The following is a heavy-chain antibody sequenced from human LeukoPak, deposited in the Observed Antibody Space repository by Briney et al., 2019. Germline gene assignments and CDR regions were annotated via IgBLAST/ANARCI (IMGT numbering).Heavy chain of an antibody. J-gene: IGHJ4*02. D-gene: IGHD3-10*01. Sequence: GESLKISCQGSGYIFTSYWIGWVRQMPGKGLEWMGIIYPDDSDTRYSPSFQGQVTISADKSISTAYLQWSSLKASDTAMYYCARASMVRGAHKFFDYWGQGTLATVSS. CDR3: ARASMVRGAHKFFDY. CDR1: GYIFTSYW. V-gene: IGHV5-51*01. CDR2: IYPDDSDT.